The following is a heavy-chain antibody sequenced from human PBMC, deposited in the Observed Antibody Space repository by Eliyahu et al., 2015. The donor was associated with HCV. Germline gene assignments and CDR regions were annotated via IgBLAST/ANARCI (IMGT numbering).Heavy chain of an antibody. CDR2: INHSGST. V-gene: IGHV4-34*01. Sequence: QVQLQQWGAGLLKPSETLSLTCAVYGGSFSGYYWSWIRQPPGKGLEWIGEINHSGSTNYNPSLKSRVTISVDTSKNQFSLKLSSVTAADTAVYYCARDYDSSGYYQSWFDPWGQGTLVTVSS. CDR1: GGSFSGYY. CDR3: ARDYDSSGYYQSWFDP. J-gene: IGHJ5*02. D-gene: IGHD3-22*01.